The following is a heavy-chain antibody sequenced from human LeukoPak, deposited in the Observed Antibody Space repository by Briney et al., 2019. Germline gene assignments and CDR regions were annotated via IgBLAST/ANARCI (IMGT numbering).Heavy chain of an antibody. D-gene: IGHD3-10*01. CDR1: GFSLSSSGVG. CDR2: IYWDDDK. CDR3: AHSRGLLWSGELLRPFDY. Sequence: SGPTLVNPTQTLTLTCTFSGFSLSSSGVGVGWIRQPPGKALEWLGLIYWDDDKRYSPSLKSRVTITKDTSKNQVVLTMTNMGPVDTATYYCAHSRGLLWSGELLRPFDYWGQGTLVTVSS. V-gene: IGHV2-5*02. J-gene: IGHJ4*02.